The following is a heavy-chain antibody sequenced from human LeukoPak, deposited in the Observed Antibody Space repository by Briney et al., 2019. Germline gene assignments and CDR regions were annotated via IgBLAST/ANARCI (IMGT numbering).Heavy chain of an antibody. Sequence: GGSLRLSCADSGFTFTNAWMSWVRQAPGKGLEWIGRIKSKTDGETTNYAEPVRGRFTISRDDSKSAVYLQMNSLKIEDTAVYYCTTDLGTYYHGSQRLIPIDYWGQGTLVTVSS. CDR1: GFTFTNAW. CDR2: IKSKTDGETT. J-gene: IGHJ4*02. D-gene: IGHD3-10*01. V-gene: IGHV3-15*01. CDR3: TTDLGTYYHGSQRLIPIDY.